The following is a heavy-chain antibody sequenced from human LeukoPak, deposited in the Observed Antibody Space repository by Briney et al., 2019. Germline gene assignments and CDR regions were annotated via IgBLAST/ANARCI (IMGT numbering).Heavy chain of an antibody. CDR3: ATSGDSYGQRTFDY. CDR2: INPNSGGT. D-gene: IGHD5-18*01. CDR1: GYTFTGYY. J-gene: IGHJ4*02. Sequence: ASVKVSCKASGYTFTGYYMHWVRQAPGQGLEWMGWINPNSGGTNYAQKFQGWVTMTRDTPISTAYMELSRLRSDDTAVYYCATSGDSYGQRTFDYWGQGTLVTVSS. V-gene: IGHV1-2*04.